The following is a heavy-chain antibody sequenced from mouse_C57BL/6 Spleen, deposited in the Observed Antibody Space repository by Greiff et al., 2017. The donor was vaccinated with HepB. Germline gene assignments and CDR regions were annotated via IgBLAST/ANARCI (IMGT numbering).Heavy chain of an antibody. V-gene: IGHV5-17*01. J-gene: IGHJ4*01. Sequence: EVHLVESGGGLVKPGGSLKLSCAASGFTFSDYGMHWVRQAPEKGLEWVAYISSGSSTIYYADTVKGRFTISRDNAKNTLFLQMTSLRSEDTAMYYCARQRGYYDYAMDYWGQRTSVTVSS. CDR2: ISSGSSTI. D-gene: IGHD2-3*01. CDR1: GFTFSDYG. CDR3: ARQRGYYDYAMDY.